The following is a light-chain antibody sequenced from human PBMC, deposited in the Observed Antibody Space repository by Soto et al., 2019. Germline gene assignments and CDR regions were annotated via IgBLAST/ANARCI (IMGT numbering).Light chain of an antibody. Sequence: ILMTRSPSSFSASTGDRVTITCRASQGISSYLAWYQQKPGKAPKLLIYAASTLQSGVPSRFSGSGSGTDFTLTISCLQSEDFATYYCQQYYSYLTFGQGTKVDIK. J-gene: IGKJ1*01. CDR2: AAS. CDR1: QGISSY. CDR3: QQYYSYLT. V-gene: IGKV1-8*01.